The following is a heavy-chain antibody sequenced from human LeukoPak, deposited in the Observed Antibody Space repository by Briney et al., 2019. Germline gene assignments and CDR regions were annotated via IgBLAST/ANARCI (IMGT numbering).Heavy chain of an antibody. Sequence: SETRSLTCTVSGGAFSSGSYYWSWIWQPPGKGLEWIGYIYYSGSTNYNPSLKSRVTISVDTSKNQFSLKRSSVTAADTAVYYCARGHTTVTTYYFDYWGQGTLVTVSS. V-gene: IGHV4-61*01. J-gene: IGHJ4*02. CDR3: ARGHTTVTTYYFDY. D-gene: IGHD4-17*01. CDR2: IYYSGST. CDR1: GGAFSSGSYY.